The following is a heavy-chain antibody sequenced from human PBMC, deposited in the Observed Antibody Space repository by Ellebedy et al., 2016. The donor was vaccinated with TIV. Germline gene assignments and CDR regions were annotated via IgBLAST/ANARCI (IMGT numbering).Heavy chain of an antibody. Sequence: PGGSLRLSCAASGFTFSSYTMTWVRQAPGKGLEWVSSITFASTYIFYADSVRGRFTISRDNAKKSLYLQMNNLRAEDTAVYYCAVTAETRPARFDYWGQGTLVTVSS. J-gene: IGHJ4*02. CDR2: ITFASTYI. V-gene: IGHV3-21*01. D-gene: IGHD4-11*01. CDR3: AVTAETRPARFDY. CDR1: GFTFSSYT.